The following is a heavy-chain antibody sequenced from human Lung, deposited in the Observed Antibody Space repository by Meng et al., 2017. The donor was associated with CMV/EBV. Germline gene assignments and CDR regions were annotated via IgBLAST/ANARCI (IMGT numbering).Heavy chain of an antibody. J-gene: IGHJ6*02. D-gene: IGHD4-17*01. CDR1: GGTFSSYA. Sequence: SXXVFXKASGGTFSSYAISCVRQAPGQGLEWMGGIIPIFGTANYAQKFQGRVTITTDESTSTAYMELSSLRSEDTAVYYCARGNYGDSHSKGMAVWGQGTXVTVSS. CDR3: ARGNYGDSHSKGMAV. V-gene: IGHV1-69*05. CDR2: IIPIFGTA.